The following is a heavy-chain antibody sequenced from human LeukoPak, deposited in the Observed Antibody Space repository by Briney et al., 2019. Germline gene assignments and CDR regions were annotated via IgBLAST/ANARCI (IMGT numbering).Heavy chain of an antibody. J-gene: IGHJ4*02. D-gene: IGHD2-21*02. Sequence: GGSLRLSCAASGFTFSSYSMNWVRQAPGKGLEWVSSISSSSSYIYYADSVKGRFTISRDNAKNSLYLQMNSLRAEDTAVYYCASRGRYCGGDCYLSYWGQGTLVTASS. V-gene: IGHV3-21*01. CDR2: ISSSSSYI. CDR3: ASRGRYCGGDCYLSY. CDR1: GFTFSSYS.